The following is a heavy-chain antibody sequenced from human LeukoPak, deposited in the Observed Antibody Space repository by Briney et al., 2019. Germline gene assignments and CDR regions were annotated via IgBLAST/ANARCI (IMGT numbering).Heavy chain of an antibody. D-gene: IGHD3-16*02. CDR1: GFTFSSYN. J-gene: IGHJ6*03. Sequence: GGSLRLSCAASGFTFSSYNMNWVRQAPGKGLEWVSSISSSNSYIYYADSVKGRFTISRDNAKNSLYLQMNSLRAEDTAVYYCARDLLGYNYYYMDVWGKGTTVTVSS. CDR2: ISSSNSYI. V-gene: IGHV3-21*01. CDR3: ARDLLGYNYYYMDV.